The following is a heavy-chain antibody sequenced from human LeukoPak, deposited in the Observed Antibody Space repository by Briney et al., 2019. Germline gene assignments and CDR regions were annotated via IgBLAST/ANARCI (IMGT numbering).Heavy chain of an antibody. Sequence: GESLKISCKGSGYSFTSYWIGWVRQMPGKGLEWMGIIYPGDSDTRYSPSLQGQVTISADKSISTAYLQWSSLKASDTAMYYCARLLGIAVARVWFDPWGQGTLVTVSS. CDR2: IYPGDSDT. CDR1: GYSFTSYW. CDR3: ARLLGIAVARVWFDP. J-gene: IGHJ5*02. D-gene: IGHD6-19*01. V-gene: IGHV5-51*01.